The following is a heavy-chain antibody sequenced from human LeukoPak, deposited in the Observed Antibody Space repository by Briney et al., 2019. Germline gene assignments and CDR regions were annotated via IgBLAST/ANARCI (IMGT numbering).Heavy chain of an antibody. V-gene: IGHV3-48*04. CDR1: GFTFSSYS. CDR2: ISSSSSNK. J-gene: IGHJ5*02. CDR3: ARVKAGDIVDP. Sequence: PGGSLRLSCAASGFTFSSYSMNWLRPAPGKGLEGVSYISSSSSNKYYADPVKGRFTISRDNAKNSLYLQMNRLRAEETAVYYCARVKAGDIVDPWGQGTLVTVSS. D-gene: IGHD2-15*01.